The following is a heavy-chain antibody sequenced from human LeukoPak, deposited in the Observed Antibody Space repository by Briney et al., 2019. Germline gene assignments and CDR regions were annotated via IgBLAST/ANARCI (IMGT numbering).Heavy chain of an antibody. J-gene: IGHJ4*02. Sequence: GGSLRLSCAASGFSFNTYAMNWVRQAPGKGLEWVSAISGSGGSTYYADSVKGRFTISRDNSKNTLFLQTNNLRVEDTAVYYCAKGPGSNSGYYYVFHSWGQGTLVTVSS. CDR3: AKGPGSNSGYYYVFHS. CDR2: ISGSGGST. CDR1: GFSFNTYA. V-gene: IGHV3-23*01. D-gene: IGHD3-22*01.